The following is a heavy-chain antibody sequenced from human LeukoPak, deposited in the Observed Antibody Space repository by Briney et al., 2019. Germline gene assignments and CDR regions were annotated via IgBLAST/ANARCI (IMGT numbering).Heavy chain of an antibody. CDR2: IYYSGST. D-gene: IGHD3-22*01. CDR1: GGSISSYY. CDR3: ARSPSWGYYDSSAYYFDY. J-gene: IGHJ4*02. V-gene: IGHV4-59*01. Sequence: RPSETLSLTCTVSGGSISSYYWSWIRQPPGKGLEWIGYIYYSGSTNYNLSLKSRVTISVDTSKNQFSLKLSSVTAADTAVYYCARSPSWGYYDSSAYYFDYWGQGTLVTVSS.